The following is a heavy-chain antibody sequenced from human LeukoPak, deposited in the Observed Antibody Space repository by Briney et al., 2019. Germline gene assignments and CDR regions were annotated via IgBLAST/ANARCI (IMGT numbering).Heavy chain of an antibody. CDR3: ARVGYGRDAFDT. CDR1: GGSISSRTYY. J-gene: IGHJ3*02. CDR2: IFYSGST. V-gene: IGHV4-39*07. D-gene: IGHD5-18*01. Sequence: SETLSLTCTVSGGSISSRTYYWGWIRQPPGKGLEWIGSIFYSGSTNYNPSLKSRVTISVDTSKNQFSLKLSSVTAADTAVHYCARVGYGRDAFDTWGQGTMVTVSS.